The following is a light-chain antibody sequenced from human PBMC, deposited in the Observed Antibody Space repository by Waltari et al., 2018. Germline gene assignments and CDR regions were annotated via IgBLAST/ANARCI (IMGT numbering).Light chain of an antibody. V-gene: IGLV2-14*03. Sequence: QSALTQPASVSGSPGQSITISCSGSSSAVGRYNYVSWYQQPPGQAPRLIIYDFTHRPPGVSNRFSGSKSGNTASLTISGLRTEDEAGYYCSSYATSSLVVFGGGTKVTVL. CDR1: SSAVGRYNY. CDR3: SSYATSSLVV. CDR2: DFT. J-gene: IGLJ2*01.